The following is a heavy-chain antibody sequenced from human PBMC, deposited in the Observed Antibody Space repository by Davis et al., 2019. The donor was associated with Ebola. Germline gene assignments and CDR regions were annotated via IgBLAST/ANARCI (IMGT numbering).Heavy chain of an antibody. Sequence: GGSLRLSCAASGFTFSSYAMHWVRQAPRKGLEWVAVISYDGSNKYYADSVKARFTISRDNSKNTLYLQMNSMRAEDTAVYYCARATVLRFLELFPAVGFDYWGQGTLVTVSS. CDR2: ISYDGSNK. CDR3: ARATVLRFLELFPAVGFDY. J-gene: IGHJ4*02. V-gene: IGHV3-30*04. D-gene: IGHD3-3*01. CDR1: GFTFSSYA.